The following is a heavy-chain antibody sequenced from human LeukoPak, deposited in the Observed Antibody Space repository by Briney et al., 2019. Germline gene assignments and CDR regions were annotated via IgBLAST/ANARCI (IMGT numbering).Heavy chain of an antibody. D-gene: IGHD3-3*01. J-gene: IGHJ3*02. CDR3: ARDSTIFGVVIGNDAFDI. Sequence: SETLSLTCTVAGGSISSYYWSWIRQPPGKGLEWIGYIYYSGSTNYNPPLKSRVTISVDTSKNQFSLKLSSVTAADTAVYYCARDSTIFGVVIGNDAFDIWGQGTMVTVSS. CDR2: IYYSGST. V-gene: IGHV4-59*01. CDR1: GGSISSYY.